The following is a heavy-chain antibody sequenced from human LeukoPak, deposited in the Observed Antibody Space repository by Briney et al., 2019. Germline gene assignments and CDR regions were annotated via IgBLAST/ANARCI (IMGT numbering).Heavy chain of an antibody. D-gene: IGHD2-2*01. J-gene: IGHJ4*02. Sequence: ASVKVSCKASGNTFTGYYMHWVRQAPGQGLEWMGWINPNSGGTNYAQKFQGRVTMTRDTSISTAYMELSRLRSDDTAVYYCARDLMVVPAATDGYWGQGTLVTVSS. CDR1: GNTFTGYY. CDR2: INPNSGGT. V-gene: IGHV1-2*02. CDR3: ARDLMVVPAATDGY.